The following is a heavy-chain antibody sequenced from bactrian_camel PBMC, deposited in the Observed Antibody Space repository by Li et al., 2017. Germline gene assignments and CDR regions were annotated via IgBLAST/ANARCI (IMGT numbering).Heavy chain of an antibody. CDR1: GFTFSSSW. D-gene: IGHD2*01. CDR2: VNGGGGYT. CDR3: VRDRSADYSFGD. Sequence: QLVESGGGVVQPGGSLRLSCAASASGFTFSSSWMCWVRQAPGKGVEWVSLVNGGGGYTYYADSLKGRFTISRDNTKNTVYLQMNSLKPDDTAVYYCVRDRSADYSFGDWGQGTQVTVS. V-gene: IGHV3S25*01. J-gene: IGHJ4*01.